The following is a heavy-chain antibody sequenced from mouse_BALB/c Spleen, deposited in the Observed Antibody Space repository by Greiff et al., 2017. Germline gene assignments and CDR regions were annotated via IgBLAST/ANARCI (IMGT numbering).Heavy chain of an antibody. Sequence: EVKLVESGAGLVKPGGSLKLPCAASGFTFTSYTMAWVRQTPGKRLEWVATISSGGSYTYYPDSVKGRFTISRDNAKNTMYLQMCSLMSEDTAMYYCAEHGYDDAMDYWGQGTSVTVSS. CDR1: GFTFTSYT. CDR3: AEHGYDDAMDY. D-gene: IGHD2-2*01. V-gene: IGHV5-9-3*01. CDR2: ISSGGSYT. J-gene: IGHJ4*01.